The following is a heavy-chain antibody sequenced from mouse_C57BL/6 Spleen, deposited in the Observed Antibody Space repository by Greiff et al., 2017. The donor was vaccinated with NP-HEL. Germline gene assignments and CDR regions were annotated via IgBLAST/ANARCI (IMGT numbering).Heavy chain of an antibody. V-gene: IGHV1-80*01. CDR3: ARRSPNWYYFDY. Sequence: QVQLKESGAELVKPGASVKISCKASGYAFSSYWMNWVKQRPGKGLEWIGQIYPGDGDTNSNGKFKGKATLTADKSSSTAYMQRSSLTSEDSAVYFCARRSPNWYYFDYWGQGTTLTVSS. CDR1: GYAFSSYW. J-gene: IGHJ2*01. CDR2: IYPGDGDT. D-gene: IGHD4-1*01.